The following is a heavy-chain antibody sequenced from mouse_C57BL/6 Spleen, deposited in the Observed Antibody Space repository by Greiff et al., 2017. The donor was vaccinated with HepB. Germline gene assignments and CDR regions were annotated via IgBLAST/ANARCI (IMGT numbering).Heavy chain of an antibody. J-gene: IGHJ2*01. CDR3: ARDRDEGFDY. V-gene: IGHV5-4*01. Sequence: EVMLVESGGGLVKPGGSLKLSCAASGFTFSSYAMSWVRQTPEKRLEWVATISDGGSYTYYPDNVKGRFTISRDNAKNNLYLQMSHLKSEDTAMYYCARDRDEGFDYWGQGTTLTVSS. CDR1: GFTFSSYA. D-gene: IGHD3-3*01. CDR2: ISDGGSYT.